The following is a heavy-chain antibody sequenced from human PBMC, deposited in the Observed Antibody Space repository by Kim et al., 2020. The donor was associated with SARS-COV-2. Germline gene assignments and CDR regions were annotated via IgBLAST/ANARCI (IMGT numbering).Heavy chain of an antibody. CDR2: IYGDDDN. CDR3: AHRRQPWDGYWFDT. Sequence: SGPTLVNPTQTLTLTCTFSGFSLTNNRVAVGWIRQPPGKALEWLAIIYGDDDNHYSPSLQSRLTISKDISKNQVFLIMTDMDRADTGTYFCAHRRQPWDGYWFDTWGQGTLVTVSS. CDR1: GFSLTNNRVA. D-gene: IGHD1-1*01. J-gene: IGHJ5*02. V-gene: IGHV2-5*02.